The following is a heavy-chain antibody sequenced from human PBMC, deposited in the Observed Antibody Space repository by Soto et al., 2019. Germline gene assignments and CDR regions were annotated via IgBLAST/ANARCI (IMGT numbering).Heavy chain of an antibody. CDR3: ARVVIFGVVILGNWFDP. CDR2: IYYSGST. J-gene: IGHJ5*02. D-gene: IGHD3-3*01. V-gene: IGHV4-31*02. CDR1: GGSISSGGYY. Sequence: SETLSLTCTVSGGSISSGGYYWSWIRQHPGKGLEWIGYIYYSGSTYYNPSLKSRVTISVDTSKNQFSLKLSSATAADTAVYYCARVVIFGVVILGNWFDPWGQGTLVTVSS.